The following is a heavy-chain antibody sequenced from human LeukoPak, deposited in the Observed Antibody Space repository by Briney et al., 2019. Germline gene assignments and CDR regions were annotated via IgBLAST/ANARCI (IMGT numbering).Heavy chain of an antibody. CDR1: GGTFSSYA. J-gene: IGHJ5*02. Sequence: GASVKVSCKASGGTFSSYAISWVRQAPGQGLEWMGVIIPIFGTANYAQKFQGRVTITADESTSTAYMELSSLRSEDTAVYYCARGENPTIFGLVIPPRFDPWGQGTLVTVSS. CDR2: IIPIFGTA. V-gene: IGHV1-69*13. CDR3: ARGENPTIFGLVIPPRFDP. D-gene: IGHD3/OR15-3a*01.